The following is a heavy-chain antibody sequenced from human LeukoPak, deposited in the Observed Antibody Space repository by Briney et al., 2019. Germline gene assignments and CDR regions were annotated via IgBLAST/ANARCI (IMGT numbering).Heavy chain of an antibody. D-gene: IGHD3-10*01. Sequence: SETLSLTCTVSGGSISNYYWSWIRQPPGKGLEWIGYIYSSGSTYYNPSLKSRVTISVDTSKNQFSLKLSSVTAADTAVYYCARLVGGSGSYYRDYYYYYMDVWGKGTTVTISS. CDR2: IYSSGST. CDR1: GGSISNYY. CDR3: ARLVGGSGSYYRDYYYYYMDV. V-gene: IGHV4-4*08. J-gene: IGHJ6*03.